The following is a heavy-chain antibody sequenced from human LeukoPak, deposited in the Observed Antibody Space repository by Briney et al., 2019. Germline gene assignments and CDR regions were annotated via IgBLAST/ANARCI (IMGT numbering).Heavy chain of an antibody. J-gene: IGHJ4*02. D-gene: IGHD2-15*01. Sequence: GGSLGLSCAASGFTFSSYAMSWVRQAPGKGLEWVSAISGSGGSTYYADSVKGRFTISRDNSKNTLYLQMNSLRAEDTAVYYCAKAHCSGGSCNSVGILKLGKIGYYFDYWGQGTLVTVSS. CDR3: AKAHCSGGSCNSVGILKLGKIGYYFDY. V-gene: IGHV3-23*01. CDR1: GFTFSSYA. CDR2: ISGSGGST.